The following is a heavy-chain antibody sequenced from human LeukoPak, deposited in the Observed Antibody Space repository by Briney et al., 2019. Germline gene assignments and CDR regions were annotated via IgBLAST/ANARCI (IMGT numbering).Heavy chain of an antibody. CDR3: AKDHEWLFPYYLDF. CDR1: VFTFSSYG. CDR2: IRDDGSNK. J-gene: IGHJ4*02. Sequence: GGSLRLSCAASVFTFSSYGMNWVRQAPGKGLEWVAFIRDDGSNKHYAHSVKGRFTISRDNSKNTLYLQMSSLRAEDTAVYYCAKDHEWLFPYYLDFWGQGTLVTVSS. V-gene: IGHV3-30*02. D-gene: IGHD3-3*01.